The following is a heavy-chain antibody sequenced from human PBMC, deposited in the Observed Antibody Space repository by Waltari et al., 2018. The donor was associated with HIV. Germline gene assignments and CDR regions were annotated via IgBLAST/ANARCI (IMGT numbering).Heavy chain of an antibody. V-gene: IGHV3-7*04. Sequence: EVHLVESVGGLVQPGGSLRLSCAVSGFTFDNYWMTWVRQAPGKGMEWVDNINQDGSEACSLESAKGLCTIFRDTAKKLVVLQMNRLTDEDTAVYYCARGRGALDYWGQGTLVTVAS. CDR3: ARGRGALDY. J-gene: IGHJ4*02. CDR1: GFTFDNYW. D-gene: IGHD1-26*01. CDR2: INQDGSEA.